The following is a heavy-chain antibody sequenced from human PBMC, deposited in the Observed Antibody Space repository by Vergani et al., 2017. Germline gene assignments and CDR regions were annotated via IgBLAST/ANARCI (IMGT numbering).Heavy chain of an antibody. Sequence: QVQLVQSGAEVKKPGASVKVSCKASGYTFTGYYMHWVRQAPGQGLEWMGWINPNSGGTNDAQKFQGRVTMNRDTSISTAYMELSRLRSDDTAVYYCARDPAATTAYYYGMDVWGQGTTVTVSS. V-gene: IGHV1-2*02. D-gene: IGHD2-15*01. J-gene: IGHJ6*02. CDR2: INPNSGGT. CDR3: ARDPAATTAYYYGMDV. CDR1: GYTFTGYY.